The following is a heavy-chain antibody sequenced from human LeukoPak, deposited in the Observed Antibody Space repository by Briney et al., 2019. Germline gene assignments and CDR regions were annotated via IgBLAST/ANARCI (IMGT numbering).Heavy chain of an antibody. Sequence: GGSLRLPCEAPGFTFSTYGMYWVRQAPGKGRDCAALIWKDGIKKYYAESVKGRFTIARDNSKNTLYLQMDSLRVEDTAVYYCAKGAFWTGYSEYFDPWGQGILVSVSS. CDR1: GFTFSTYG. D-gene: IGHD3/OR15-3a*01. CDR2: IWKDGIKK. J-gene: IGHJ4*02. V-gene: IGHV3-33*06. CDR3: AKGAFWTGYSEYFDP.